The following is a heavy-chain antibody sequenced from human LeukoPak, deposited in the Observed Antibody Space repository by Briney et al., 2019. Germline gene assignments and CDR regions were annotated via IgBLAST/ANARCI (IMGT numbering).Heavy chain of an antibody. CDR1: GYALTSSG. V-gene: IGHV1-18*01. CDR3: ARRGYYYDSSGYYYGFAY. D-gene: IGHD3-22*01. CDR2: LRAFDGNI. Sequence: AGVKVASKVYGYALTSSGMRWVRQAPGQGLEWRGSLRAFDGNINYAQKLQVRVTMTTDPSTSTAYVDLRSLRSDHTAVYYCARRGYYYDSSGYYYGFAYWVQGTLVTVCS. J-gene: IGHJ4*02.